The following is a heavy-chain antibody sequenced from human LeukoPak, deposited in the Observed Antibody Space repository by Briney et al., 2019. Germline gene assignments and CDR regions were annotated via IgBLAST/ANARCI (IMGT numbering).Heavy chain of an antibody. CDR3: ARDRSSRPYYFDY. CDR2: ISSGSSPI. CDR1: GFTFSSYS. V-gene: IGHV3-48*04. J-gene: IGHJ4*02. Sequence: GGSLRLSCAASGFTFSSYSMNWVRQAPGKGLEWISYISSGSSPIYYADSVKGRFTISRDNAKSSLYLQMNSLRAEDTAVYYCARDRSSRPYYFDYWGQGTLVTVSS. D-gene: IGHD2-2*01.